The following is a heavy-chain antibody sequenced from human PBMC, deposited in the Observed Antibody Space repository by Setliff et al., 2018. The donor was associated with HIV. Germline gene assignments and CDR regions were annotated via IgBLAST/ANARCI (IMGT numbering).Heavy chain of an antibody. V-gene: IGHV1-2*02. J-gene: IGHJ6*03. CDR1: GYTFTGYY. CDR3: ARSITMVRGVIAYYYYMDV. CDR2: INPNSGGT. D-gene: IGHD3-10*01. Sequence: GASVKVSCKASGYTFTGYYMHWVRQAPGQGLEWMGWINPNSGGTNYAQKFQGRVTMTRDTSISTAYMALSRLRSDDTAVYYCARSITMVRGVIAYYYYMDVWGKGTTVTVSS.